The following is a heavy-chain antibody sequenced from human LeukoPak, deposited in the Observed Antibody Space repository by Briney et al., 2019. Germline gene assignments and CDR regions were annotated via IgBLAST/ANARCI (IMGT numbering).Heavy chain of an antibody. D-gene: IGHD5-18*01. J-gene: IGHJ4*02. CDR3: AKDSDTAMTN. CDR2: ISYDGSNK. V-gene: IGHV3-30*18. CDR1: GFTFSSYG. Sequence: GGSLRLSCAASGFTFSSYGMHWVRQAPGKGLEWVAVISYDGSNKYYADSVKGRFTISRDNSKNTLYLQMNGLRAEDTAVYYCAKDSDTAMTNWGQGTLVTVSS.